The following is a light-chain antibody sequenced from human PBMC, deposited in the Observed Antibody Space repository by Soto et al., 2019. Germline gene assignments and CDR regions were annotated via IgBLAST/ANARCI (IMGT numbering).Light chain of an antibody. Sequence: DVVMTQSPLSLSVTPGQPASISCKSSQSLLDSDGKTYLDWYLQRPGQPPQLLIYEVSNRFSGVSDRFSGSGSGTDFTLKISRVEAEDVGIYYCMQRTQLLITFGPGTKWRSN. CDR2: EVS. CDR3: MQRTQLLIT. J-gene: IGKJ3*01. CDR1: QSLLDSDGKTY. V-gene: IGKV2D-29*01.